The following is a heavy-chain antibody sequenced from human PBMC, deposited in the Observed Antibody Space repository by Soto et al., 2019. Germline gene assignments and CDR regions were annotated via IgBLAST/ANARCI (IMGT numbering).Heavy chain of an antibody. J-gene: IGHJ6*03. D-gene: IGHD3-3*01. CDR2: IYSGGST. Sequence: GGSLRLSCAASGFTVSSNYMSWVRQAPGKGLEWVSVIYSGGSTYYADSVKGRFTISRHNSKNMLYLQMNSLRAEDTAVYYCARDRSGYPSYMDVWGKGTTVTVSS. V-gene: IGHV3-53*04. CDR3: ARDRSGYPSYMDV. CDR1: GFTVSSNY.